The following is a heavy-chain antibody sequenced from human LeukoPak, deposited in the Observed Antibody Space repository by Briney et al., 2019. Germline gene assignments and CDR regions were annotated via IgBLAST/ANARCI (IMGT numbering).Heavy chain of an antibody. D-gene: IGHD5-12*01. Sequence: HPSETLSLTCTVSGYSISSGYYWGWIRQPPGQGLEWIGSIYHSGSTYYNPSLKSRVTISVDTSKNQFSLKLSSVTAADTAVYYCARDKSGATTFDYWGQGTLVTVSS. CDR3: ARDKSGATTFDY. CDR2: IYHSGST. V-gene: IGHV4-38-2*02. CDR1: GYSISSGYY. J-gene: IGHJ4*02.